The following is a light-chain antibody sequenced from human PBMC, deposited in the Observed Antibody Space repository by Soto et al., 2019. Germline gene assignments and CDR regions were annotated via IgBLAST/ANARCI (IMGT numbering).Light chain of an antibody. CDR2: WAS. Sequence: DVVMTQSPDSLAVSLGERATINCKSSQSLLYSSNSKNYLAWYQRKPGQPPKLLIYWASTRESGVPDRFSGSGSGTDFTLTISSLQAEDVAVYYCQQYLSIPRTFGQGTKVEIK. CDR1: QSLLYSSNSKNY. J-gene: IGKJ1*01. CDR3: QQYLSIPRT. V-gene: IGKV4-1*01.